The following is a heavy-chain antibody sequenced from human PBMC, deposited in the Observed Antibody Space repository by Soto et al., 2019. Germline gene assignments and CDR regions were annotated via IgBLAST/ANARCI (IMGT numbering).Heavy chain of an antibody. Sequence: EVQLVESGGGLVQPGGSLRLSCEVSGLSFSSSRMSWVRQAPGEGLEWVADINAVGSQVLYAASVMGRFTVARDNVTKSLLHEMNSLRVEDPAFYYCARDHACGSLDYWGLGTLVTVYS. D-gene: IGHD5-12*01. CDR3: ARDHACGSLDY. J-gene: IGHJ4*02. V-gene: IGHV3-7*01. CDR1: GLSFSSSR. CDR2: INAVGSQV.